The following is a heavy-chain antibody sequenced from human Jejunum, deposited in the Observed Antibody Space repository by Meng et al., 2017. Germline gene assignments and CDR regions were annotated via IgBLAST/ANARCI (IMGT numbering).Heavy chain of an antibody. V-gene: IGHV4-4*02. CDR1: RDSISSPNW. D-gene: IGHD5-12*01. Sequence: QTNLHEPGPALVKPSGTLSLPCEFSRDSISSPNWWDWPRQPPAKGLEWIGEIYHSGRTNFNPSLESRVTISVAESKNQFSLTLNSVTAADTAVYYCARGVGDIRVGFDYWGQGILVT. J-gene: IGHJ4*02. CDR2: IYHSGRT. CDR3: ARGVGDIRVGFDY.